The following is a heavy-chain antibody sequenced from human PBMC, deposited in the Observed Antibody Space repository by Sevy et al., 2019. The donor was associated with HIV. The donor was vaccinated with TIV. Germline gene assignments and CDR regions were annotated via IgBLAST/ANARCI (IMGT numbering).Heavy chain of an antibody. V-gene: IGHV4-61*02. J-gene: IGHJ4*02. D-gene: IGHD3-10*01. CDR2: IYTSGST. CDR3: ARVKYYYGSGSYSQDFFDY. CDR1: GGSISSGSYY. Sequence: SETLSLTCTVSGGSISSGSYYWSWIRQPAGKGLEWIGRIYTSGSTNYNPSLKSRVTISVDTSKNQFSLKLSSVTAADTAVYYCARVKYYYGSGSYSQDFFDYWGQGTLVTVSS.